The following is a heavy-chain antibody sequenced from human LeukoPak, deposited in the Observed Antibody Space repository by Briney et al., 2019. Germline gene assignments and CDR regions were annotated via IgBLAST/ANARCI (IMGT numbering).Heavy chain of an antibody. V-gene: IGHV4-59*01. J-gene: IGHJ4*02. D-gene: IGHD3-10*01. CDR2: IYYSGST. CDR3: ARDSYYGSGSYYRGNYYFDY. Sequence: SETLSLTCTDSAGSISSYYWSWIRQPPGKGLEWIGYIYYSGSTYYNPSPKRRVTISVDTSKNQFSLKLSSVTAADTAVYYCARDSYYGSGSYYRGNYYFDYWGQGTLVTVSS. CDR1: AGSISSYY.